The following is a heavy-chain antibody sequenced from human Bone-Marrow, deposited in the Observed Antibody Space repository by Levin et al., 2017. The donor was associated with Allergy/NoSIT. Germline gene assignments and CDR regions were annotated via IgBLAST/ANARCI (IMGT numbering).Heavy chain of an antibody. Sequence: GGSLRLSCAASGFTLNYYVMRWIRQAPGKGLEWVSTIGVEGKTYYADSVKGRFTISRDTAENTLSLQMNSLRAEDTGLYYCAKSLSSDYRYMDVWGKGTTVTVSS. CDR1: GFTLNYYV. V-gene: IGHV3-23*01. CDR3: AKSLSSDYRYMDV. D-gene: IGHD1-26*01. J-gene: IGHJ6*03. CDR2: IGVEGKT.